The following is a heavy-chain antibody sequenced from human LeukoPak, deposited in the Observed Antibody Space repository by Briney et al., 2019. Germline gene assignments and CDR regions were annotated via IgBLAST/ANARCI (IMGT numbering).Heavy chain of an antibody. CDR1: GFNFSSYW. J-gene: IGHJ4*02. CDR3: ARPTGELDY. D-gene: IGHD3-10*01. Sequence: GGSLRLSCVASGFNFSSYWMHWVRQAPGKGLEWVSYISSTGTTTNYADSVKGRFTISRDNAKNSLYLQMNSLRDEDTAVYYCARPTGELDYWGQGTLVTVSS. V-gene: IGHV3-48*02. CDR2: ISSTGTTT.